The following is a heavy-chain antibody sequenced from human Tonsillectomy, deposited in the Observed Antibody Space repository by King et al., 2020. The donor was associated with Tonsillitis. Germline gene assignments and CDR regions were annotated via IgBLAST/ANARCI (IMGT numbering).Heavy chain of an antibody. D-gene: IGHD3-16*02. CDR1: GYTLTELS. CDR3: AIYRAVSGFDP. Sequence: QLVQSGAEVKKPGASVKVSCKVSGYTLTELSIHWVRQAPGKGLEWMGGFDPEDTKIIYAQKFKGRATKTEDTYTDTAYMELSSLRSEDTAMYYCAIYRAVSGFDPWGQGTLVTVSS. V-gene: IGHV1-24*01. CDR2: FDPEDTKI. J-gene: IGHJ5*02.